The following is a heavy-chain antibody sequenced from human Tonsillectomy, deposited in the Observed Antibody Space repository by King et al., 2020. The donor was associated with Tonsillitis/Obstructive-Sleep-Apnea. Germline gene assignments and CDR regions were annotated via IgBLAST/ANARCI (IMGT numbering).Heavy chain of an antibody. V-gene: IGHV4-39*01. J-gene: IGHJ2*01. CDR3: ARTRPLGTPWYFDL. CDR2: IDYSGST. CDR1: GGSISSSSYS. Sequence: QLQESGPGLVKPSETLSLSCTVSGGSISSSSYSWGWIRQPPGKGLEWIGSIDYSGSTYYNPSLQSRVTISVDTSKNQFSLKLSSVTAADTAVYYCARTRPLGTPWYFDLWGRGTLVTVSS. D-gene: IGHD7-27*01.